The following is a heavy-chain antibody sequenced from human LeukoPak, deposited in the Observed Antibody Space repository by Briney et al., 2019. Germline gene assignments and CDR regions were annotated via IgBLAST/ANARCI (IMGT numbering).Heavy chain of an antibody. D-gene: IGHD3-16*01. CDR1: GGSLSSYY. Sequence: SETLSLTCTVSGGSLSSYYWSWIRQPPGKGLEWIGYIYYSGSTTYNPSLKGRVTISVDTSMNQFSLKLSSVTAADTAVYYCARSFGSGYNWFDPWGQGTLVTVSS. V-gene: IGHV4-59*08. CDR2: IYYSGST. J-gene: IGHJ5*02. CDR3: ARSFGSGYNWFDP.